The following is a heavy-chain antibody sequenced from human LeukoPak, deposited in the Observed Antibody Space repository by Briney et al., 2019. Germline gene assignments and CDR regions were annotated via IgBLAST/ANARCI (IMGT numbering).Heavy chain of an antibody. CDR2: INLSGGST. Sequence: ASVKVSCKASGYTFTGYYIHWVRQAPGQGLEWMGIINLSGGSTSYPQKFQGRVTMTRDTSTSTVYMELSSLRSGDTAVYYCARDLDYGEKSEDFWGQGTLVTVSS. CDR3: ARDLDYGEKSEDF. J-gene: IGHJ4*02. D-gene: IGHD4-17*01. V-gene: IGHV1-46*01. CDR1: GYTFTGYY.